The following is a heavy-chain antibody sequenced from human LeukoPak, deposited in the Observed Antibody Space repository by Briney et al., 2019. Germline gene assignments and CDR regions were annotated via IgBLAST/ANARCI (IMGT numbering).Heavy chain of an antibody. V-gene: IGHV3-66*01. D-gene: IGHD6-19*01. CDR1: GFTVSSNY. J-gene: IGHJ3*02. Sequence: PGGSLRLSCAASGFTVSSNYMSWVRQAPGKGLEWVSVIYSGGTIYYADSVKGRFTISRDNAKNSLYLEMNSLRDEDTAVYYCARSVIAVAGYDAFDIWGQGTVVTVSS. CDR2: IYSGGTI. CDR3: ARSVIAVAGYDAFDI.